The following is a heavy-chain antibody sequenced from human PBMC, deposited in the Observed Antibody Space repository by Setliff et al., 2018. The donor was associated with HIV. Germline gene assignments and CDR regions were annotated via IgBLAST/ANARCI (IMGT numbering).Heavy chain of an antibody. V-gene: IGHV4-61*03. CDR2: LYVSGDT. CDR1: GGSISSGGYY. CDR3: ALTGHRLLRGYMDV. D-gene: IGHD2-15*01. J-gene: IGHJ6*03. Sequence: SETLSLTCTVSGGSISSGGYYWSWIRQHPGKGLEWIGRLYVSGDTNYNPSLKSRVTMSLDTSKKHFSLNLKSVTAADTAVYYCALTGHRLLRGYMDVWGKGTTVTVSS.